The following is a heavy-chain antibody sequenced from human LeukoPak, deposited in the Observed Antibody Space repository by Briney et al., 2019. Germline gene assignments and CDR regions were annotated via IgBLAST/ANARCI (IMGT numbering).Heavy chain of an antibody. CDR3: ATEPARDGYNYEPFDY. V-gene: IGHV1-2*02. D-gene: IGHD5-12*01. Sequence: ASVKVSCKASGYTFTGYYMHWVRQAPGQVLEWMGWINPNSGGTNYAQKFQGRVTMTRDTSISTAYMELSRLRSDDTAVYYCATEPARDGYNYEPFDYWGQGTLVTVSS. J-gene: IGHJ4*02. CDR1: GYTFTGYY. CDR2: INPNSGGT.